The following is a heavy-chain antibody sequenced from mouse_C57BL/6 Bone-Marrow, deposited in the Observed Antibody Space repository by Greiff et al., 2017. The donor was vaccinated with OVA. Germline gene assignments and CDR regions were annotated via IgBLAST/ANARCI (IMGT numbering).Heavy chain of an antibody. J-gene: IGHJ1*03. CDR1: GFSFNTYA. Sequence: EVMLVESGGGLVQPKGSLKLSCAASGFSFNTYAMNWVRQAPGKGLEWVARIRSKSNNYATYYADSVKDRFTISRDDSESMLYLQMNNLKTEDTAMYYCVRQGYYGSSYCWYFDVWGTGTTVTVSS. D-gene: IGHD1-1*01. CDR2: IRSKSNNYAT. CDR3: VRQGYYGSSYCWYFDV. V-gene: IGHV10-1*01.